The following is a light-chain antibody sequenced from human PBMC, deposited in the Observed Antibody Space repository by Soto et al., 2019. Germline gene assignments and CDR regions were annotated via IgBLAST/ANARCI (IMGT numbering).Light chain of an antibody. CDR1: QSLVHSDGNTY. J-gene: IGKJ2*01. Sequence: DVVMTQSPLSLAVTLGQPASISCRSSQSLVHSDGNTYLNWFQQRPGQSPRRLIYKVSDWDSGVSDRFSGSGSGTDFTLKISRVEAEDVGVYYCMQGTQWPFTFDQGTKLEIK. CDR2: KVS. CDR3: MQGTQWPFT. V-gene: IGKV2-30*02.